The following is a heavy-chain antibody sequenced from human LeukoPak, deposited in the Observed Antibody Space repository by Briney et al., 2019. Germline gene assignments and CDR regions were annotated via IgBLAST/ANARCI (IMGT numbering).Heavy chain of an antibody. V-gene: IGHV3-30*02. J-gene: IGHJ3*02. Sequence: GGSLRLSCAASGFTFSSNGMHWVRQAPGKGLEWVAFIRYDGSNKYYADSVKGRFTISRDNAKNSLYLQMNSLRAEDTAVYYCARDGWTMRVGATSPDAFDIWGQGTMVTVSS. CDR1: GFTFSSNG. D-gene: IGHD1-26*01. CDR2: IRYDGSNK. CDR3: ARDGWTMRVGATSPDAFDI.